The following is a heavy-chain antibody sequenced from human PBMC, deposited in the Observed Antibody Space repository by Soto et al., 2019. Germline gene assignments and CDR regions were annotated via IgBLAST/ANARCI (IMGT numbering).Heavy chain of an antibody. CDR3: ASPGGSGYYNY. Sequence: EVQLVESGGGLVQPGGSLRLSCAASGFTFSSFWMHWVRQAPGKGLVWVARASPDGTSTSYADSVKGRFTISRDNAKNTLYMQMNSLRAEDTAVYYCASPGGSGYYNYWGQGTLVTVSS. D-gene: IGHD3-22*01. V-gene: IGHV3-74*01. J-gene: IGHJ4*02. CDR2: ASPDGTST. CDR1: GFTFSSFW.